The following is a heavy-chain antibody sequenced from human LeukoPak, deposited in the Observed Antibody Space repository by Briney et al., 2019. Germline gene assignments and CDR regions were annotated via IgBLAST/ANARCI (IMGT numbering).Heavy chain of an antibody. CDR1: GFTFSSHW. V-gene: IGHV3-7*01. Sequence: HPGGSLRLSCAASGFTFSSHWMSWVRQAPGKGLEWVANINQDGTEQYYVDSVKGRFTISRDNAKNTLYVQMDRLRAEDTAVYYCVLTTVTTSIEYWGQGTLVTVSS. D-gene: IGHD4-17*01. CDR3: VLTTVTTSIEY. CDR2: INQDGTEQ. J-gene: IGHJ4*02.